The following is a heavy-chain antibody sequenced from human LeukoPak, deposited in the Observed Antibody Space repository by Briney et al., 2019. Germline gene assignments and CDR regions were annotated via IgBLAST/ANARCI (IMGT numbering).Heavy chain of an antibody. Sequence: GGSLRLSCAASGFTFSNSAMSWVRQAPGKGLEWVSTLSGSGITTYYADSVKGRFTIPRDNSKNTLYLRMNSLRAEDTAVYYCAKGIYSSGWSYFDYWGHGTLVTVSS. CDR1: GFTFSNSA. CDR2: LSGSGITT. CDR3: AKGIYSSGWSYFDY. V-gene: IGHV3-23*01. D-gene: IGHD6-19*01. J-gene: IGHJ4*01.